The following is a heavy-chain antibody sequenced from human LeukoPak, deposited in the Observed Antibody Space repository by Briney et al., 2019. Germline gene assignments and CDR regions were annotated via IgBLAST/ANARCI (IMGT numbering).Heavy chain of an antibody. CDR3: ARDLGSYYDWFDP. D-gene: IGHD1-26*01. J-gene: IGHJ5*02. CDR2: IKQDGSEK. Sequence: GGSLRLSCAASGFTFSSYWMSWVRQAPGEGLEWVANIKQDGSEKYYVDSVRGRFTISRDNAKNSLYLQMNSLRAEDTAVYYCARDLGSYYDWFDPWGQGTLVTVSS. CDR1: GFTFSSYW. V-gene: IGHV3-7*03.